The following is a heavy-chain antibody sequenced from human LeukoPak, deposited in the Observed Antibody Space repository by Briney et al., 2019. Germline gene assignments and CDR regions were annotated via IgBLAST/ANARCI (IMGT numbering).Heavy chain of an antibody. J-gene: IGHJ3*02. Sequence: SETLSLTCTVPGGSISSYYWSWIRQSPGKELEWIAYTHYNGDTKNNTSLRGRVTISLDTSNNYFSLSLTSVTAADTAMYFCARQPADTAAFDMWGQGTMVTVSS. D-gene: IGHD5-18*01. V-gene: IGHV4-59*08. CDR2: THYNGDT. CDR1: GGSISSYY. CDR3: ARQPADTAAFDM.